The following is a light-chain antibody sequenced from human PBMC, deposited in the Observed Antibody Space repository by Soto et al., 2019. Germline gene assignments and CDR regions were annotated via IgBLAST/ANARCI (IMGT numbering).Light chain of an antibody. CDR1: QSVSSN. V-gene: IGKV3-15*01. CDR3: QQYNNWPL. CDR2: GAS. J-gene: IGKJ1*01. Sequence: EIVMTQSPATLSVSPGERATLSCRASQSVSSNLAWYQQKPGQAPRLLIYGASTRATGIPARFSGSGSGTEFTRTISSLQSEDFAVYYCQQYNNWPLFGQGTKVEIK.